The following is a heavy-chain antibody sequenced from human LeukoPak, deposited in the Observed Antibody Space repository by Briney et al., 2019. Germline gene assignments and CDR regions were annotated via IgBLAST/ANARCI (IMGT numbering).Heavy chain of an antibody. CDR2: ISGSGGST. CDR3: AKDRTTMVRGVVPFDY. Sequence: PGGVLRLSCAASGFTFSSYAMSWVRQAPGKGLEWVSAISGSGGSTYYADSVKGRFTISRDNSKNTLYLQMNSLRAEDTAVYYCAKDRTTMVRGVVPFDYWGQGTLVTVSS. CDR1: GFTFSSYA. V-gene: IGHV3-23*01. J-gene: IGHJ4*02. D-gene: IGHD3-10*01.